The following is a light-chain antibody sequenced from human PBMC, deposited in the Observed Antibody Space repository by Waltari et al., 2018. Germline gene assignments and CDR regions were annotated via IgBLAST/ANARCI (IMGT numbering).Light chain of an antibody. Sequence: SYVLTQPPSVSVAPGRTARITCGGNNFGTKTAHWYQQKPGQAPVMVVYDDIDRPSGIPERFSGSNSGNTATLIINRVEAGDEADYYCQVWDIDSDPSVVFGGGTKLTVL. CDR3: QVWDIDSDPSVV. CDR2: DDI. CDR1: NFGTKT. J-gene: IGLJ2*01. V-gene: IGLV3-21*03.